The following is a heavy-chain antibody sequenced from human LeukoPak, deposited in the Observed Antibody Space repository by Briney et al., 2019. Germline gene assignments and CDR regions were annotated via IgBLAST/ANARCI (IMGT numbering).Heavy chain of an antibody. CDR1: GGSFSGYY. V-gene: IGHV4-34*01. D-gene: IGHD3-16*01. Sequence: SETLSLTCAVYGGSFSGYYWSWIRQPPGKGLEWIGEINHSGSTNYNPSLKSRATISVDTSKNRFSLKLSSVTAADTAVYYCARETSQKGAHYMDVWGKGTTVTISS. CDR2: INHSGST. CDR3: ARETSQKGAHYMDV. J-gene: IGHJ6*03.